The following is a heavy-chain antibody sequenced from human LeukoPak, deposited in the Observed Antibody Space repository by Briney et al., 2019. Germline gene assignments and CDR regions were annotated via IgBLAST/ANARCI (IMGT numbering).Heavy chain of an antibody. J-gene: IGHJ4*02. V-gene: IGHV4-39*02. CDR3: ARGPTYQPIDY. CDR2: IHYSETT. Sequence: SETLSLTCTVSGGSISISNYYWGWIRQPPGKGLEWIASIHYSETTYYNPSLKSRATISVDTSKNHFSLKLSSVTAADTAVYYCARGPTYQPIDYWGQGTLVTVSS. CDR1: GGSISISNYY. D-gene: IGHD2-2*01.